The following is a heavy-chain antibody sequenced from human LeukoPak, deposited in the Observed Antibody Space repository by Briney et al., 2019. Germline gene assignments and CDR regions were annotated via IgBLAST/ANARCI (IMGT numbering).Heavy chain of an antibody. CDR1: GGSISSISSNN. J-gene: IGHJ5*02. D-gene: IGHD5-18*01. CDR3: ARLPTGYPNWFDT. V-gene: IGHV4-39*01. CDR2: IHYTGST. Sequence: SETLSLTCAVSGGSISSISSNNWAWIRQPPGKGLELIAAIHYTGSTYYNPSFMSRVTISVDTSKNQFSQKLSSLTATDTAVYYCARLPTGYPNWFDTWGQGILVTVSS.